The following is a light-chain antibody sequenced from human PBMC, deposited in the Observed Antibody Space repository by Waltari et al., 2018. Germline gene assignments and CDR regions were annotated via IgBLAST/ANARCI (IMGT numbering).Light chain of an antibody. CDR3: QQYGSSPWT. J-gene: IGKJ1*01. CDR2: GAS. V-gene: IGKV3-20*01. Sequence: EIVLTQSPGTLSSSPGERATLSCRASQSVSSSYLAWYQQKPGQAPRVLIHGASTRATGIPDRFSGSGSGTDFTLTISRLEPEDFAVYYCQQYGSSPWTFGQGTKVEIK. CDR1: QSVSSSY.